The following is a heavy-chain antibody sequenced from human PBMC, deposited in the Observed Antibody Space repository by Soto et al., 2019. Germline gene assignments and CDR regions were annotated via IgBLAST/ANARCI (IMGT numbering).Heavy chain of an antibody. D-gene: IGHD3-10*01. V-gene: IGHV4-39*01. CDR3: ARRSYGSGVDL. CDR2: IFYSGGT. CDR1: GGSISSSGHY. J-gene: IGHJ5*02. Sequence: QLQLQESGPGLVKPSEALSLTCTVSGGSISSSGHYWGWIRPTPGKGLEWIVNIFYSGGTHYNASFRSRVSISVDSSKNQLSLQVTSVTAADTAVYYCARRSYGSGVDLWGRGTLVTVSS.